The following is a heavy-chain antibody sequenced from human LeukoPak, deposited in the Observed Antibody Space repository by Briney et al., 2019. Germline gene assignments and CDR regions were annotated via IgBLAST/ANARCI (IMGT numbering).Heavy chain of an antibody. CDR3: VRDGLSWFGETTDERLAKNWFDP. CDR1: GYIFNAYY. Sequence: ASVKVSCKTSGYIFNAYYIYWVRQAPGQGLEWMGGINPNSGGTNYAQKFQGRVTMTRDTSSSTAYMELSRLTFDDTAVYYCVRDGLSWFGETTDERLAKNWFDPWGQGTPVTVSS. V-gene: IGHV1-2*02. D-gene: IGHD3-10*01. J-gene: IGHJ5*02. CDR2: INPNSGGT.